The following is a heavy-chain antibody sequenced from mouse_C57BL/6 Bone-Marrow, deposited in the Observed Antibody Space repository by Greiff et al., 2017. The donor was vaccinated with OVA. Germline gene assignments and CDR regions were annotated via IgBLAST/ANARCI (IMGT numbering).Heavy chain of an antibody. Sequence: EVMLVESGGGLVKPGGSLKLSCAASGFTFSSYTMSWVRQTPEKRLEWVATISGGGGNTYYPDSVKGRFTISRDNAKNTLYLQMSSLRSEDTALYYWARRPGSRPAWFAYWGQGTLVTVSA. D-gene: IGHD1-1*01. CDR2: ISGGGGNT. CDR3: ARRPGSRPAWFAY. J-gene: IGHJ3*01. V-gene: IGHV5-9*01. CDR1: GFTFSSYT.